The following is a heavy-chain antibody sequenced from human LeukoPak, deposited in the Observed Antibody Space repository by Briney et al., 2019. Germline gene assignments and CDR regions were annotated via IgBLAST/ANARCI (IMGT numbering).Heavy chain of an antibody. CDR3: ARDVAGTTGTPWFDP. J-gene: IGHJ5*02. V-gene: IGHV3-53*01. D-gene: IGHD1-1*01. CDR2: IYSGGPT. Sequence: GGSLRLSCAASGFTVSSHDMTWVRQAPGKGLEWVSIIYSGGPTYYADSVKGRFTISRDISKNTVYLQMNSLRTEDSAVYYCARDVAGTTGTPWFDPWGQGTRVTVSS. CDR1: GFTVSSHD.